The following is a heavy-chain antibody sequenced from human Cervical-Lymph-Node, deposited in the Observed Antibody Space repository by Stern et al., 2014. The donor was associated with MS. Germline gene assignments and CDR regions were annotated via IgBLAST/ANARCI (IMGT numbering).Heavy chain of an antibody. V-gene: IGHV1-69*01. Sequence: QVQLVQSGTEVKKPGSSVKVSCKLSGGTLNNYGISWVREAPGQGLEWMGGFIPIFETANYAQKFQGRVTITADESSSTVDMELSGLRSEDTAVYYCAIVGYCISRSCLGYYYGMDVWGQGTTVTVSS. CDR3: AIVGYCISRSCLGYYYGMDV. CDR1: GGTLNNYG. D-gene: IGHD2-2*01. CDR2: FIPIFETA. J-gene: IGHJ6*02.